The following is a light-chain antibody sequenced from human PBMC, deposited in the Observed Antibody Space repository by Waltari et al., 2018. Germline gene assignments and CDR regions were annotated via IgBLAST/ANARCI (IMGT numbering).Light chain of an antibody. CDR2: GAS. CDR1: QSVSSSY. J-gene: IGKJ2*01. CDR3: QQYGSSLHT. V-gene: IGKV3-20*01. Sequence: EIVLTQSPGTLSLSPGASATLSCRASQSVSSSYLAWYQQKPGQAPRLLIYGASSRATGIPDRFSGSGSGTDFTLTISRLEPEDFAVYYCQQYGSSLHTFGQGTKLEIK.